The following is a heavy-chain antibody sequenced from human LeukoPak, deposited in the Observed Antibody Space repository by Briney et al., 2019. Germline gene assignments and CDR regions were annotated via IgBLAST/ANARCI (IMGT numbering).Heavy chain of an antibody. CDR1: GGSISSSNW. J-gene: IGHJ4*02. CDR3: ARDRVLRYFDY. CDR2: IYHSGSP. D-gene: IGHD3-3*01. Sequence: SETLSLTCAVSGGSISSSNWWSWVRQPPGKGLEWIGEIYHSGSPNYNPSLKSRVTISVDKSRNHFSLNLSSVTAADTAVYYCARDRVLRYFDYWGQGTLVTVSS. V-gene: IGHV4-4*02.